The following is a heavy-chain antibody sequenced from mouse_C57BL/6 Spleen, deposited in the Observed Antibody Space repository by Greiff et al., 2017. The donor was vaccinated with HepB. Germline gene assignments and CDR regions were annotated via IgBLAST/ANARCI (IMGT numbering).Heavy chain of an antibody. V-gene: IGHV1-9*01. Sequence: QVQLKQSGAELMKPGASVKLSCKATGYTFTGYWIEWVKQRPGHGLEWIGEILPGSGSTNYNEKFKGKATFTADTSSNTAYMQLSSLTTEDSAIYYCARSRIYYDYDGGRPGYYFDYWGQGTTLTVSS. CDR2: ILPGSGST. CDR1: GYTFTGYW. CDR3: ARSRIYYDYDGGRPGYYFDY. J-gene: IGHJ2*01. D-gene: IGHD2-4*01.